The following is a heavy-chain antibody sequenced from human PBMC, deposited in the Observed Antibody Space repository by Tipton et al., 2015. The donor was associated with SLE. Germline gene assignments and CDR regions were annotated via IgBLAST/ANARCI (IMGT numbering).Heavy chain of an antibody. V-gene: IGHV1-18*01. CDR1: GYSFTNFG. D-gene: IGHD4-17*01. CDR2: ISAYNGHT. Sequence: QSGPEVKKPGASVKVSCKSSGYSFTNFGISWVRQAPGQGLEWMGWISAYNGHTTYAQKFQDRVTMTTDASTSTAYMELRSLTSDDTAIYYCARGRADTTVTWAFDIWGQGTMVTVS. J-gene: IGHJ3*02. CDR3: ARGRADTTVTWAFDI.